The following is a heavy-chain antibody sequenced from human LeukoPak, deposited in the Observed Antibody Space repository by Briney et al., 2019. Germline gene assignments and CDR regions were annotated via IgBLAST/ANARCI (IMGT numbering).Heavy chain of an antibody. Sequence: GGSLRLSCAASGFTLSSYSMNWVRQAPGKGLERVSSISSSSSYIYYADSVKGRFTISRDNAKNSLYLQMNSLRAEDTAVYYRASGRYSDWLLFDYWGQGTLVTVSS. CDR1: GFTLSSYS. J-gene: IGHJ4*02. CDR2: ISSSSSYI. V-gene: IGHV3-21*01. D-gene: IGHD3-9*01. CDR3: ASGRYSDWLLFDY.